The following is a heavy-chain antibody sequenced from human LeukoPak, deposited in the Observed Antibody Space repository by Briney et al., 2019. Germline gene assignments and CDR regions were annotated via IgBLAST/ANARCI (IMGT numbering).Heavy chain of an antibody. J-gene: IGHJ3*02. CDR1: GASISSYY. D-gene: IGHD1-1*01. CDR2: IYTSANT. Sequence: SETLSLTCAVSGASISSYYCSWIRQPAGKGLEWIGRIYTSANTNYSPSFKSRATISIDRSKNQFSLNLPSVTAADTAVYYCARDRICNEACPDPCDIWGQGTMVTVSS. CDR3: ARDRICNEACPDPCDI. V-gene: IGHV4-4*07.